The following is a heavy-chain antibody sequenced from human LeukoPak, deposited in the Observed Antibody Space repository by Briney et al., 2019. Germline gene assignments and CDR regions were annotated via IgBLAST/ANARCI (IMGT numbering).Heavy chain of an antibody. Sequence: GGSLRLSCAASGFTISSNYMSWVRQAPGKGLEWVSVIYSDGRTYYADSVKGRFTISRDNSKNTLYLQMNSLRAEDTAVYYCARAPGGTQASSGYFDYRGQGTLVTVSS. CDR2: IYSDGRT. D-gene: IGHD3-22*01. CDR1: GFTISSNY. CDR3: ARAPGGTQASSGYFDY. V-gene: IGHV3-53*01. J-gene: IGHJ4*02.